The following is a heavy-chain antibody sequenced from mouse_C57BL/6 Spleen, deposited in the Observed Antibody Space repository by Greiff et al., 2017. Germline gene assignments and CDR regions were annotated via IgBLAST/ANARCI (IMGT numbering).Heavy chain of an antibody. CDR1: GYTFTDYE. J-gene: IGHJ4*01. CDR2: IDPETGGT. V-gene: IGHV1-15*01. Sequence: QVHVKQSGAELVRPGASVTLSCKASGYTFTDYEMHWVKQTPVHGLEWIGAIDPETGGTAYNQKFKGKAILTADKSSSTAYMELRSLTSEDSAVYYCTRYRDYAMDYWGQGTSVTVSS. CDR3: TRYRDYAMDY.